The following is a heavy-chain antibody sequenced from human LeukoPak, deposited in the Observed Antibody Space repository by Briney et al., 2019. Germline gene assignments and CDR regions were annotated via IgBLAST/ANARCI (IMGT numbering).Heavy chain of an antibody. J-gene: IGHJ3*02. V-gene: IGHV4-4*07. CDR1: GGSISSYY. Sequence: SETLSLTCTVSGGSISSYYWSWIRQPAGKGLEWIGRIYSRGSTNYNPSLQSRVTMSVDTSKNQISLRLNSVTAADTAAYYCARDPMAGTFRAFDIWGQGTMVTVSS. CDR3: ARDPMAGTFRAFDI. D-gene: IGHD6-19*01. CDR2: IYSRGST.